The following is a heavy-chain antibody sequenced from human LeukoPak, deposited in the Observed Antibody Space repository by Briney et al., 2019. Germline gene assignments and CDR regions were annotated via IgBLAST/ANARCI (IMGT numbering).Heavy chain of an antibody. V-gene: IGHV1-18*01. CDR2: ISTYNGNT. J-gene: IGHJ4*02. D-gene: IGHD3-22*01. CDR1: GYTFTNYG. Sequence: ASVKVSCKASGYTFTNYGISWVRQAPGQGLEWMGWISTYNGNTDYAQKLQGRVTMTTDTSTSTVYMELRSLRSDDTAVYYCARDNGYLGYWGQGTLVTVSS. CDR3: ARDNGYLGY.